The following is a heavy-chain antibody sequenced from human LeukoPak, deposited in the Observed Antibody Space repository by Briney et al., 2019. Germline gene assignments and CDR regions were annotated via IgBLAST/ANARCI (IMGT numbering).Heavy chain of an antibody. CDR2: INNDGTTT. V-gene: IGHV3-74*01. CDR1: GFTFSGAW. Sequence: GGSLRLSCAASGFTFSGAWLHWVRQAPGKGLVWVSRINNDGTTTKYADSVKGRFTISRDNAKNTLYLQTNSLRAEDTTVYYCARVSGPGMNEYFHLWGQGTLVTVSS. J-gene: IGHJ1*01. D-gene: IGHD3-10*01. CDR3: ARVSGPGMNEYFHL.